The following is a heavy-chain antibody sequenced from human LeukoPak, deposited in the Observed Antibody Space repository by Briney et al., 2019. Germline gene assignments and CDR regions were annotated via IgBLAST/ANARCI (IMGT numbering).Heavy chain of an antibody. CDR1: GYTFTSYD. Sequence: GASVKVSCKASGYTFTSYDINWVRQATGQGLEWMGWMNPNSGNTGYAQKFQGRVTITRNTSISTAYMELSSLRSEDTAAYYCARFRYCSSTSCRQLRAEYFQHWGQGTLVTVSS. CDR3: ARFRYCSSTSCRQLRAEYFQH. D-gene: IGHD2-2*01. J-gene: IGHJ1*01. V-gene: IGHV1-8*03. CDR2: MNPNSGNT.